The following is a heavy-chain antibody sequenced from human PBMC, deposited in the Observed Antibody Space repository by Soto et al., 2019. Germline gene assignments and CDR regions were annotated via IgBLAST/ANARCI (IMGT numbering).Heavy chain of an antibody. D-gene: IGHD3-16*01. CDR2: IYYSGST. CDR3: ARDWGLPALGQYYYYYYGMDV. CDR1: GGSISSYY. Sequence: TSETLSLTCTVSGGSISSYYWSWIRQPPGKGLEWIGYIYYSGSTNYNPSLKSRVTISVDTSKNQFSLKLSSVTAADTAVYYCARDWGLPALGQYYYYYYGMDVWGQGTTVTVSS. V-gene: IGHV4-59*01. J-gene: IGHJ6*02.